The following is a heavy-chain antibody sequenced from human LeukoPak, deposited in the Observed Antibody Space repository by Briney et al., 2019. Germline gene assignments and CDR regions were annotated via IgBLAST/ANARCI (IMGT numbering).Heavy chain of an antibody. CDR2: INPNSGGT. J-gene: IGHJ4*02. Sequence: ASVKVSCKASGYTFTGYYMHWVRQAPGQGLEGVGWINPNSGGTNYAQKFQGRVTMTRDTSISTAYMELSRLRSDDTAVYYCTTGDSSSWYYFDYWGQGTLVTVSS. D-gene: IGHD6-13*01. CDR1: GYTFTGYY. V-gene: IGHV1-2*02. CDR3: TTGDSSSWYYFDY.